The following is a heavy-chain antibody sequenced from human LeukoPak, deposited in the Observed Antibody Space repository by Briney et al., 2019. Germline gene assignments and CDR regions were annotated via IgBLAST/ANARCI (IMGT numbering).Heavy chain of an antibody. CDR2: ISANNGNT. D-gene: IGHD3-3*01. Sequence: ASVKVSCKASGYTFISYGISWVRQAPGQGPEWMGWISANNGNTNYAQKFQGRVTMTTDTSTSTAYMELRSLRSDDTAVYFCARDTQYYDFWSGYPVFDYWGQGTLVTVSS. V-gene: IGHV1-18*01. CDR1: GYTFISYG. CDR3: ARDTQYYDFWSGYPVFDY. J-gene: IGHJ4*02.